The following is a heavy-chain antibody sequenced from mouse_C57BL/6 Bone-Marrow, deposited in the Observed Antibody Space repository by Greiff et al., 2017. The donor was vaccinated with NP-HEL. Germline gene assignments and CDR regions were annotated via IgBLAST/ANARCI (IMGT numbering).Heavy chain of an antibody. CDR3: ARKRRSTILYYAMDY. J-gene: IGHJ4*01. Sequence: QVQLKESGPGLVQPSQSLSITCTVSGFSLTSYGVHWVRQSPGKGLEWLGVIWSGGSTDYNAAFISRLSISKDNSKSQVFFKMNSLQADDTAIYYCARKRRSTILYYAMDYWGQGTSVTVSS. CDR1: GFSLTSYG. D-gene: IGHD2-1*01. CDR2: IWSGGST. V-gene: IGHV2-2*01.